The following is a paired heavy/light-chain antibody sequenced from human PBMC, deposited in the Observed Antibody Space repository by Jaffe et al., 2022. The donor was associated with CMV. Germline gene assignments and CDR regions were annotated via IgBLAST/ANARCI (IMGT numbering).Light chain of an antibody. CDR1: SSDVGAYNF. Sequence: QSALTQPASVSGSPGQSITISCTGTSSDVGAYNFVSWYQQHPGKAPKLMIYNVSNRPSGVSDRFSGSKSGNTASLTISGLRAEDEADYYCSSYTSTATLVFGGGTKVTVL. V-gene: IGLV2-14*03. CDR2: NVS. J-gene: IGLJ3*02. CDR3: SSYTSTATLV.
Heavy chain of an antibody. V-gene: IGHV3-23*01. CDR2: ISGSGGTT. CDR3: AKAYPEEAPANRLARGMDV. D-gene: IGHD2-15*01. J-gene: IGHJ6*02. Sequence: DVQLLESGGGLVQPGGSLRLSCAASGFTFSNYAMGWVRQAPGRGLEWVSSISGSGGTTYYADSVRGRFTMSRDNSKNTLYLQMDSLRAEETAVYFCAKAYPEEAPANRLARGMDVWGQGTTVTVSS. CDR1: GFTFSNYA.